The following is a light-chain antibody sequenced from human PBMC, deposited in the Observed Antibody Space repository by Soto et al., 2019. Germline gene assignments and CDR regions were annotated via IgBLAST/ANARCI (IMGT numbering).Light chain of an antibody. CDR1: QSVSAW. CDR2: DAS. J-gene: IGKJ1*01. CDR3: QQYNTFPRT. Sequence: DIQMTQSPSTLSASVGDSVTITCRASQSVSAWLAWYQQKPGEAPKFLIYDASTLETGVPSRFSGSGSGTEFTLTISSLQPDDFATFYCQQYNTFPRTFGQGTKV. V-gene: IGKV1-5*01.